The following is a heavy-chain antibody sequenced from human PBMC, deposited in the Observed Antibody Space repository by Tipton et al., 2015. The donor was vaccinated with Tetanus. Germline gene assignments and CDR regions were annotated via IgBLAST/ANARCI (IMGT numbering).Heavy chain of an antibody. D-gene: IGHD4-23*01. CDR2: ISWNSGSI. CDR3: ARLNGGWLNYYYYGMDV. Sequence: SLRLSCAASGFTFDDYAMHWVRQAPGKGLEWVSGISWNSGSIGYADSVKGRFTISRDNAKNSLYLQMNSLRAEDTAVYYCARLNGGWLNYYYYGMDVWGQGTTVTVSS. V-gene: IGHV3-9*01. CDR1: GFTFDDYA. J-gene: IGHJ6*02.